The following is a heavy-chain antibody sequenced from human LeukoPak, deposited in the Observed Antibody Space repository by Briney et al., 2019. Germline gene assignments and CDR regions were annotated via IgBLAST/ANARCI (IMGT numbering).Heavy chain of an antibody. Sequence: RGSLRLSWAASGFTFDDYAMNWVRQRPGKGLEWVSLITWDGGSTFYADSVRGRFTISRDNNKDSLYLQMNSLRVDDTAFYYCVKDKYSDGFFDYWGHGTLVTVSS. D-gene: IGHD5-12*01. V-gene: IGHV3-43D*03. CDR2: ITWDGGST. CDR1: GFTFDDYA. CDR3: VKDKYSDGFFDY. J-gene: IGHJ5*01.